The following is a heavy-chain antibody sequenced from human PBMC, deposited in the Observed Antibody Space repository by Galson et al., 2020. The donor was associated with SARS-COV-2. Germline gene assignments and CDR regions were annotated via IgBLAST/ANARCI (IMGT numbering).Heavy chain of an antibody. CDR3: ARVSGRCLGAFEY. V-gene: IGHV3-48*02. Sequence: GGSLRLSCAASGFRFSSYSMNWVRQAPGKGREWNSYISSSGSDIYYADSVKGRFTISRDNAKNSLFLLIDSLREEDTAYDYCARVSGRCLGAFEYWCEGALVSVS. CDR2: ISSSGSDI. CDR1: GFRFSSYS. D-gene: IGHD1-26*01. J-gene: IGHJ4*02.